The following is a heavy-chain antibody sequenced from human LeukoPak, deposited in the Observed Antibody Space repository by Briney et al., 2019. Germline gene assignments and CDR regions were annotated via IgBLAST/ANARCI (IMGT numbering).Heavy chain of an antibody. CDR3: ARGVNGYYDFWSGYFKVHREHYFDY. CDR1: GGSFSGYY. J-gene: IGHJ4*02. Sequence: SETLPLTCAVYGGSFSGYYWSWIRQPPGKGLEWIGEINHSGSTNYNPSLKSRVTISVDTSKNQFSLKLSSVTAADTAVYYCARGVNGYYDFWSGYFKVHREHYFDYRGQGTLVTVSS. V-gene: IGHV4-34*01. CDR2: INHSGST. D-gene: IGHD3-3*01.